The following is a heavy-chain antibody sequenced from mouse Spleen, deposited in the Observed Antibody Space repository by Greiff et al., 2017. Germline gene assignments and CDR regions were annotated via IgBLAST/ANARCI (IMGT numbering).Heavy chain of an antibody. V-gene: IGHV1-61*01. D-gene: IGHD2-10*01. J-gene: IGHJ2*01. Sequence: QVQLQQPGAELVRPGSSVKLSCKASGYTFTSYWMDWVKQRPGQGLEWIGNIYPSDSETHYNQKFKDKATLTVDKSSSTAYMQLSSLTSEDSAVYYCARPYYGNLGYWGQGTTLTVSS. CDR1: GYTFTSYW. CDR2: IYPSDSET. CDR3: ARPYYGNLGY.